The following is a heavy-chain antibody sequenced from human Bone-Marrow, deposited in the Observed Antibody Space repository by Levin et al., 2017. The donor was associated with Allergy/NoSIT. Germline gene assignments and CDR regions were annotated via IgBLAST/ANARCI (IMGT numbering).Heavy chain of an antibody. CDR1: GFTFSMHA. Sequence: GESLKISCVASGFTFSMHAMHWVRQAPGKGLEWVAAISFDSSNEYYADSVKGRFTISRDNSKNTLHLQMNSLRFEDTAVYYCAAPGTNWGQGTRVIVSS. D-gene: IGHD1-26*01. J-gene: IGHJ4*02. CDR2: ISFDSSNE. CDR3: AAPGTN. V-gene: IGHV3-30*03.